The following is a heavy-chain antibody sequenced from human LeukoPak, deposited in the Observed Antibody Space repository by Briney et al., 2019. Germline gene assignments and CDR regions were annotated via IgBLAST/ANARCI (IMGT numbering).Heavy chain of an antibody. J-gene: IGHJ6*04. CDR1: GYSFTSYW. D-gene: IGHD3-10*01. V-gene: IGHV5-51*01. CDR2: IHPGDSDT. Sequence: GESLKISCKGSGYSFTSYWIGWVRQMPGKGLEWMGIIHPGDSDTRYSPSFQGQVTISADKSISTAYLQWSSLKASDTAMYYCASSYYYGSGSYFHYGMDVWGKGTTVTVSS. CDR3: ASSYYYGSGSYFHYGMDV.